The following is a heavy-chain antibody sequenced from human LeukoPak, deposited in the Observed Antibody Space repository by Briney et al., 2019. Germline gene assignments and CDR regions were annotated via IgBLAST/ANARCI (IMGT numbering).Heavy chain of an antibody. Sequence: ASVKVSCKASGFTFSSYYMQWVRQAPGQGLEWMGIINPSDGSTKYAQKFQGRVTMTGDTSTNTVYMELSSLRSEDTAVYCCARDGLQTRYNWDDEGRKNWLDPRGQGTLVTVSS. V-gene: IGHV1-46*01. D-gene: IGHD1-1*01. CDR2: INPSDGST. CDR1: GFTFSSYY. J-gene: IGHJ5*02. CDR3: ARDGLQTRYNWDDEGRKNWLDP.